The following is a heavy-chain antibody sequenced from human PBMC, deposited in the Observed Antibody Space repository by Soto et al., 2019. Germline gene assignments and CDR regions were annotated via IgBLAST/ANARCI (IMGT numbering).Heavy chain of an antibody. D-gene: IGHD3-22*01. J-gene: IGHJ3*02. CDR3: ANGVNYYDSSGYYSHDAFDI. V-gene: IGHV3-30*18. Sequence: GGSLRLSCEASGFAFRSYAMHWVRQAPGKGLEWVGVISYDGGNIYYADSVKGRFTISRDNSKNTLYVQVKSLRPEDTAVYYCANGVNYYDSSGYYSHDAFDIWGQGTMVTVSS. CDR1: GFAFRSYA. CDR2: ISYDGGNI.